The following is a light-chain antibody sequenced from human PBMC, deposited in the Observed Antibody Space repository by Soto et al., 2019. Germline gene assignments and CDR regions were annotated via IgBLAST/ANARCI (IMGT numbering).Light chain of an antibody. CDR1: QSLFYSSNNKNF. V-gene: IGKV4-1*01. J-gene: IGKJ2*01. CDR2: WAS. Sequence: DIVMTQSPDSLAVSLGERTTINCKSSQSLFYSSNNKNFLAWYQQKAGQPPKLLIYWASTRESGVPDRFSGSESGAEFNLTITSLQAEDAGVYYCQHYFTTPRTFGQGTRLEI. CDR3: QHYFTTPRT.